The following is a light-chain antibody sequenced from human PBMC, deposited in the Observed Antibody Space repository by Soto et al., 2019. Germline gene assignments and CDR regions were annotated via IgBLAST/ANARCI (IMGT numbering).Light chain of an antibody. V-gene: IGLV2-14*01. CDR2: DVS. CDR3: SSYTRSRTYVV. J-gene: IGLJ2*01. Sequence: QSALTQPASVSGSPGQSITISCTGTSSDVGGYDYVSWYQQHPGKAPKLMIYDVSNRPSGVSNRFSGSKSGNTASLTISGLQAEDEADYYCSSYTRSRTYVVIGGGTKLTVL. CDR1: SSDVGGYDY.